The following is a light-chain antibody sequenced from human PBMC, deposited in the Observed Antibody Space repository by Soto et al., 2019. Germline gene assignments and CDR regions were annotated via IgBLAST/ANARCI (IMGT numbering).Light chain of an antibody. Sequence: DIQMTQSPSSLSASVGDRVTITCRACQGVGKYLAWFQQRPGQAPKSLIYATSTLQTGGTSRFSGSGSGTDFTLTISILQPEDVATYYCLQYNSYPQTFGQGTKLEIK. CDR2: ATS. J-gene: IGKJ2*01. CDR3: LQYNSYPQT. V-gene: IGKV1-16*01. CDR1: QGVGKY.